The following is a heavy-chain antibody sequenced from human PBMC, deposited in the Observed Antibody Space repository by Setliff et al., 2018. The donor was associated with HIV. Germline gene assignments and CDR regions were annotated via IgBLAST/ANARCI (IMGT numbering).Heavy chain of an antibody. D-gene: IGHD2-2*01. CDR2: ISAYNGNK. CDR1: GYTFTSYG. CDR3: ARDGHCSSTSWWGYYYYYGMDV. V-gene: IGHV1-18*01. Sequence: ASVKVSCKASGYTFTSYGISWVRQAPGQGLEWMGWISAYNGNKNYAQKLQGRVTMTTDTSTSTAYMELRRLRSDDTAVYYCARDGHCSSTSWWGYYYYYGMDVWGQGTTVTVSS. J-gene: IGHJ6*02.